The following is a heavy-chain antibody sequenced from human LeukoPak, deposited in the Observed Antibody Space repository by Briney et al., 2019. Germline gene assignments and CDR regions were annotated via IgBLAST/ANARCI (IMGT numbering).Heavy chain of an antibody. CDR1: GYTFTSYD. J-gene: IGHJ6*03. CDR3: ARGGYSYGPVQPTYYYYYMDV. Sequence: AASVKVSCKASGYTFTSYDINWVRQATGQGLEWMGWMNPNSGNTGYAQKFQGRVTITRNTSISTAYMELSSLRSEDTAVYYCARGGYSYGPVQPTYYYYYMDVWGKGTTVTVSS. CDR2: MNPNSGNT. D-gene: IGHD5-18*01. V-gene: IGHV1-8*03.